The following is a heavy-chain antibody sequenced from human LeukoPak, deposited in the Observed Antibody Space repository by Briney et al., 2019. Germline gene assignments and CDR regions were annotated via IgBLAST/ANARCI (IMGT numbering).Heavy chain of an antibody. CDR2: VNSDGSIT. V-gene: IGHV3-74*03. Sequence: GGSLRLSCATSGFTFYDYWMHWVRQAPGKGLEWVSYVNSDGSITTYAASVEGRFTISRDDAKKTLYLQMNSLRAEDTAVYYCARDIRIRGYDAKGLDFWGQGTLVTVSS. J-gene: IGHJ4*02. CDR3: ARDIRIRGYDAKGLDF. CDR1: GFTFYDYW. D-gene: IGHD5-12*01.